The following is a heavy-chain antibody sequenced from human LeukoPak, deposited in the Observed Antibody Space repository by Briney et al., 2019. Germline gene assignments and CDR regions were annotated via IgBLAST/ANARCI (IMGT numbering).Heavy chain of an antibody. Sequence: GGSLRLSCAASGFAVSSNYMSWVRQAPGKGLEWVSVIYSGGSTYYADSVKGRFTISRDSSKNTLYLQMNSLRAEDTAVYYCGRESFYCGSLGPGVWGQGTTVTVSS. D-gene: IGHD2-2*01. CDR1: GFAVSSNY. CDR3: GRESFYCGSLGPGV. V-gene: IGHV3-66*02. CDR2: IYSGGST. J-gene: IGHJ6*02.